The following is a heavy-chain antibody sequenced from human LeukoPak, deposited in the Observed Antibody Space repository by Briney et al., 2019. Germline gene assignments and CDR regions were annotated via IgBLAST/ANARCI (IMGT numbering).Heavy chain of an antibody. CDR1: GGSFSGYY. J-gene: IGHJ5*02. Sequence: PSETLSLTCAVYGGSFSGYYWSWIRQPPGKGLEWIGTIYYSGSTYYSPSLKSRVTISVDTSNNQFSLKMNSVTAADTAVYYCARSFGVVIIGWFDPWGQGTLVTVSS. CDR2: IYYSGST. CDR3: ARSFGVVIIGWFDP. V-gene: IGHV4-34*01. D-gene: IGHD3-3*01.